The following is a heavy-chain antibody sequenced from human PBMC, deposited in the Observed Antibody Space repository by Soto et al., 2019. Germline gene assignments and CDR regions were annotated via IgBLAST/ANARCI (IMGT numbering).Heavy chain of an antibody. CDR3: ARAQSPYYDFWGGPYGMDV. J-gene: IGHJ6*02. CDR2: ISYDGSNK. Sequence: LRLSCEASGFTFSSYAMHWVRQAPGKGLEWVAVISYDGSNKYYADSVKGRFTISRDNSKNTLYLQMNSLRAEDTAVYYCARAQSPYYDFWGGPYGMDVWGQGTTVTVSS. CDR1: GFTFSSYA. V-gene: IGHV3-30-3*01. D-gene: IGHD3-3*01.